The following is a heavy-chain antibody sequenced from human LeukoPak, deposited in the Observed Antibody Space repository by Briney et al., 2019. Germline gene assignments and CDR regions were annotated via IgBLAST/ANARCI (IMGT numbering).Heavy chain of an antibody. V-gene: IGHV4-39*01. Sequence: SETLSLTCTVSGGSISSSSYYWGWIRQPPGKGLEWIGDVYYSGRTYSSPSLKSRVAISVDTSWNQFSLNLNSVTAADTAVYYCARRRYYDSTCYFDWGQGTLVNVPP. CDR1: GGSISSSSYY. J-gene: IGHJ1*01. CDR2: VYYSGRT. D-gene: IGHD3-16*01. CDR3: ARRRYYDSTCYFD.